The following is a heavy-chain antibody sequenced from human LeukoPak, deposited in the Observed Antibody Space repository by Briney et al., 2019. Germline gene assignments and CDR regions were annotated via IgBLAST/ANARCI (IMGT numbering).Heavy chain of an antibody. D-gene: IGHD2-15*01. J-gene: IGHJ4*02. CDR1: GFTFSSYA. V-gene: IGHV3-23*01. Sequence: GSLRLSCAASGFTFSSYAMSWVRQAPGKGLEWVSAISGSGGSTYYADSVKGRFTISRDNSKNTLYLQMNSLRAEDTAVYYCAKVARGYCSGGSCHGDFDYWGQGTLVTVSS. CDR3: AKVARGYCSGGSCHGDFDY. CDR2: ISGSGGST.